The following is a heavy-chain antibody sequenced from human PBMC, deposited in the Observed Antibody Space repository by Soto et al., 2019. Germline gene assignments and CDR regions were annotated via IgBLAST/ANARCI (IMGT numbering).Heavy chain of an antibody. V-gene: IGHV4-31*03. CDR3: GMDAVTKRDFYYYGMDV. CDR1: GGSIKNSGYY. CDR2: ISYSGST. D-gene: IGHD4-4*01. Sequence: QVQLQESGPGLVKPSQTLSLTCTVSGGSIKNSGYYWSWIRQHPEKGLEWIGYISYSGSTDYAPSLKSRVTMSVDTSKNQFSLNLTSVTAADTAVYYCGMDAVTKRDFYYYGMDVWGRVTTVTVSS. J-gene: IGHJ6*02.